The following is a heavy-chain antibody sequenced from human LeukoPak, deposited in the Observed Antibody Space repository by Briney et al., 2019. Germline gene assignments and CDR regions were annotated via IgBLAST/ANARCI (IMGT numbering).Heavy chain of an antibody. J-gene: IGHJ6*03. CDR1: GGSISSYY. V-gene: IGHV4-59*01. CDR2: IYYGGST. CDR3: ARVRPSPPPYYYYYYMDV. Sequence: SETLSLTCTVSGGSISSYYWSWIRQPPGKGLEWIGYIYYGGSTNYNPSLKSRVTISVDTSKNQFSLKLSSVTAADTAVYYCARVRPSPPPYYYYYYMDVWGKGTTVTISS.